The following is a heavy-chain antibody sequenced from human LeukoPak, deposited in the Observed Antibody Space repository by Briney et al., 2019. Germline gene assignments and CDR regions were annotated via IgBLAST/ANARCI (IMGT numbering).Heavy chain of an antibody. CDR1: GGSISSGSYY. D-gene: IGHD2-15*01. Sequence: PSQTLSLTCTVSGGSISSGSYYWSWIRQPAGKGLEWIGRIYTSGSTNYNPSLKSRVTISVDTSKNQFSLKLSSVTAADTAVYYCARDVVAATLSTYYYYYMDVWGKGTTVTISS. J-gene: IGHJ6*03. CDR3: ARDVVAATLSTYYYYYMDV. V-gene: IGHV4-61*02. CDR2: IYTSGST.